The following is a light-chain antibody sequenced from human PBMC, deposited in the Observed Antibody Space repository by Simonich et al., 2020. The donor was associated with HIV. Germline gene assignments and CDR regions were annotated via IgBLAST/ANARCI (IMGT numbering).Light chain of an antibody. V-gene: IGKV3-20*01. J-gene: IGKJ4*01. CDR3: QQYGSSGLT. Sequence: EIVLTQSTGTLSLSPGERATLSCRASQSVSSSYLAGYQQKPGQAPRLRIYGSSSRATGIPDRFSGSGSGTDFTLTISRLEPEDFAVYYCQQYGSSGLTFGGGTKVEIK. CDR1: QSVSSSY. CDR2: GSS.